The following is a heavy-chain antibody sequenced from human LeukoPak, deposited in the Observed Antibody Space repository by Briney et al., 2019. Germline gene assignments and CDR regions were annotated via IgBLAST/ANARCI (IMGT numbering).Heavy chain of an antibody. Sequence: SETLSLTCAVYGGSFSGYYWSWIRQPPGKRLEWIVDINHSGRTNYNPSLKSRVTISVDTSKNQFSLKLSSVTAADTAVYYCARDSYYYDSSGYLDYWGQGTLVTVSS. V-gene: IGHV4-34*01. CDR1: GGSFSGYY. CDR3: ARDSYYYDSSGYLDY. J-gene: IGHJ4*02. D-gene: IGHD3-22*01. CDR2: INHSGRT.